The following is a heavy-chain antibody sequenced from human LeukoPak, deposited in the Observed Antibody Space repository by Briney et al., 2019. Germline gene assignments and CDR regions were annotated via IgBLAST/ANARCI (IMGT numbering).Heavy chain of an antibody. Sequence: GGSLRLSCAASGFTFSTDAMTWVRQAPGKGLQWVSAISGSGGDTYYEDSVKGRFTISRDNSKNMMYLQMSSLRAEDTALYYCAKVSSYATDYWGQGTLVTVSS. J-gene: IGHJ4*02. CDR3: AKVSSYATDY. CDR1: GFTFSTDA. D-gene: IGHD2/OR15-2a*01. V-gene: IGHV3-23*01. CDR2: ISGSGGDT.